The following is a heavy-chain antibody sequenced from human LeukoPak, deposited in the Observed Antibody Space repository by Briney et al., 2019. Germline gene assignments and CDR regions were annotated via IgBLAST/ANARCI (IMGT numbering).Heavy chain of an antibody. CDR2: INPNSGGT. CDR3: ARDPGVFGGYYGYYFDY. D-gene: IGHD1-26*01. J-gene: IGHJ4*02. Sequence: ASVKVSCKASGYTFTGYYMHWVRQAPGQGLEWMGWINPNSGGTNYAQKFQGRVTMTRDTSISTAYMELSRLTSDDTAVYYCARDPGVFGGYYGYYFDYWGQGTLVTVSS. V-gene: IGHV1-2*02. CDR1: GYTFTGYY.